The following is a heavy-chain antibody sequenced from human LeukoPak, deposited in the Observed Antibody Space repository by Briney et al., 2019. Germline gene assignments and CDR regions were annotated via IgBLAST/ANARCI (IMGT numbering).Heavy chain of an antibody. Sequence: ASVKVSCKASGYTLSSYVMNWVRQAPGQGLEWMGWINTKTGDPTYGQGFTGRFVFSLETSVSTAYLQINSLKAEDTAVYYCARGGGGAVVPALWGQGTLITVSS. CDR2: INTKTGDP. V-gene: IGHV7-4-1*02. D-gene: IGHD2-2*01. J-gene: IGHJ4*02. CDR3: ARGGGGAVVPAL. CDR1: GYTLSSYV.